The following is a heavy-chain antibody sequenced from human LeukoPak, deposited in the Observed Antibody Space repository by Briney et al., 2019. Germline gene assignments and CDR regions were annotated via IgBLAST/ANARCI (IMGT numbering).Heavy chain of an antibody. J-gene: IGHJ4*02. CDR2: IIPIFGTA. V-gene: IGHV1-69*13. CDR3: ARDRRISTAGFTFDH. D-gene: IGHD6-13*01. Sequence: SVKVSCKASGGTFSSYAISWVRQAPGQGLEWMGGIIPIFGTANYAQKFQGRVTITADESTSTAYMELSSLRSEDTAVYYCARDRRISTAGFTFDHWGQGTLVTVSS. CDR1: GGTFSSYA.